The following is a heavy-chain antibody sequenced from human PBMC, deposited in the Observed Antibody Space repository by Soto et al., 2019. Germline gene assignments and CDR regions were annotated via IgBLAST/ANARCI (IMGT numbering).Heavy chain of an antibody. D-gene: IGHD7-27*01. V-gene: IGHV4-30-4*01. CDR2: IYNGGST. J-gene: IGHJ4*02. CDR1: GGSLSTVNYW. CDR3: ARGPSGDKVDS. Sequence: QVQLQESGPGLVKPSQTLSLTCTVSGGSLSTVNYWWSWIRQSPDMGLEWIGHIYNGGSTYNNPSLESRVTMTVYTSTNQLSLTWSSVSAADTAVYYGARGPSGDKVDSWGQGTLVTVSS.